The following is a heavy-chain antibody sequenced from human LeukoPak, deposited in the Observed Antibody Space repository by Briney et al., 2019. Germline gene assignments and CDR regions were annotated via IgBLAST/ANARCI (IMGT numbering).Heavy chain of an antibody. CDR3: AKDGQHSSSRYFDY. CDR2: IRYDGSNK. CDR1: GFTYSSYG. V-gene: IGHV3-30*02. Sequence: AGGSLRLSCAASGFTYSSYGMHWVRQAPGKGREGVAFIRYDGSNKYYADSVKGRFTISRDNSKNTLYLQMNSLRAEDMAVYYCAKDGQHSSSRYFDYWGQGTLVTVSS. D-gene: IGHD6-6*01. J-gene: IGHJ4*02.